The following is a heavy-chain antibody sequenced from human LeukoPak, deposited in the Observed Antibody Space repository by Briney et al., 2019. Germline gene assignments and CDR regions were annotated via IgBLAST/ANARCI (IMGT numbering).Heavy chain of an antibody. D-gene: IGHD3-3*01. CDR1: GGSFSGYY. V-gene: IGHV4-34*01. CDR3: ARDRYYDFWSGYKAFDY. CDR2: INHSGST. J-gene: IGHJ4*02. Sequence: SETLSLTCAVYGGSFSGYYWSWIRQPLGKGLEWIGEINHSGSTNYNPSLKSRVTISVDTSKNQFSLKLSSVTAADTAVYYCARDRYYDFWSGYKAFDYWGQGTLVTVSS.